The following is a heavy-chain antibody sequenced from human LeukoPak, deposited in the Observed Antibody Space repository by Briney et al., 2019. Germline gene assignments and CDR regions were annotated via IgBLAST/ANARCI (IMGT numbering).Heavy chain of an antibody. CDR2: ITGSGSST. J-gene: IGHJ4*02. CDR1: GFTFSSYA. Sequence: PGGSLRLSCAASGFTFSSYAMSWVRQAPGKGLEWVSTITGSGSSTYYADSVKGRFTISRDKSMNTLFLQMSGLRAEDTAVYYCVKVSGMYSSSWPTDIWGQGTLVTVSS. D-gene: IGHD6-13*01. V-gene: IGHV3-23*01. CDR3: VKVSGMYSSSWPTDI.